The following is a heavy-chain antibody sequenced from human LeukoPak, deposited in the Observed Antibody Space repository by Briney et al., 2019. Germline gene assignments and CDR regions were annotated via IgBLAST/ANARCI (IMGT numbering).Heavy chain of an antibody. CDR2: IYHSGST. D-gene: IGHD3-16*01. J-gene: IGHJ4*02. CDR1: GYSISSGYY. V-gene: IGHV4-38-2*02. CDR3: AKGLDFAELSFPYYFDY. Sequence: NASETLSLTCTVSGYSISSGYYWGWIRQPPGKGLEWIGSIYHSGSTYYNPSLKSRVTISVDTSKNQFSLKLSSVTAADTAVYYCAKGLDFAELSFPYYFDYWGQGTLVTVSS.